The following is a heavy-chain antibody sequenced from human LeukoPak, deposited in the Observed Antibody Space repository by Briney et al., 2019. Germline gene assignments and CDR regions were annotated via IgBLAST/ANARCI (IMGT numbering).Heavy chain of an antibody. D-gene: IGHD3-22*01. J-gene: IGHJ4*02. V-gene: IGHV1-2*02. CDR2: INPNRGGT. CDR3: ASFPSYYDSSGYTIDY. CDR1: GYTFTGYY. Sequence: ASVKVSCKASGYTFTGYYMHWVRQAPGQGLEGMGWINPNRGGTNYAQKFQGRVTMTRDTSISTAYMELSRLRSGDTAVYYCASFPSYYDSSGYTIDYWGQGTLVTVSS.